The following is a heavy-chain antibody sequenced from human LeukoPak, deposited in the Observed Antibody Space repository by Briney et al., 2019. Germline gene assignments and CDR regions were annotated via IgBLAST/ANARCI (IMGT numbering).Heavy chain of an antibody. CDR2: IYHSGST. CDR1: GGSISSGGYY. V-gene: IGHV4-30-2*01. J-gene: IGHJ5*02. D-gene: IGHD3-10*01. CDR3: ARDGMVPGAEGVT. Sequence: SQTLSLTCTVSGGSISSGGYYWSWIRQPPGKGLEWIGYIYHSGSTYYNPSLKSRVTISVDTSKNQFSLKLSSVTAADTAVYYCARDGMVPGAEGVTWGQGTLVTVSS.